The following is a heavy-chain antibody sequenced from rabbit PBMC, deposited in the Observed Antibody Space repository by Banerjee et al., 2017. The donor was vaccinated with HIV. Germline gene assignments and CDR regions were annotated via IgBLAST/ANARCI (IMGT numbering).Heavy chain of an antibody. CDR3: ARDLPISNGYSFDL. J-gene: IGHJ4*01. V-gene: IGHV1S45*01. CDR1: GFSFSSSYW. CDR2: IEPIFGST. D-gene: IGHD1-1*01. Sequence: QEQLEESGGDLVKPEGSLTLTCTVSGFSFSSSYWICWVRQAPGKGLEWIGYIEPIFGSTYYANWVNGRITISSDNAQNTVDLQMNSLTAADTATYFCARDLPISNGYSFDLWGPGTLVTVS.